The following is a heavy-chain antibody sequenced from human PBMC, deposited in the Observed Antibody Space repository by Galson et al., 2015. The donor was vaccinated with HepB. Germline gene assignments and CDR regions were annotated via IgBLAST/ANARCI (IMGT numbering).Heavy chain of an antibody. CDR3: TRLDRGELLYSSY. V-gene: IGHV3-73*01. CDR1: GFTFSGSA. J-gene: IGHJ4*02. Sequence: SLRLSCAASGFTFSGSAMHWVRQASGKGLEWVGRIRGKANSYATAYAASVKGRFTISRDDSKNTAYLQMNSLKTEDTAVYYCTRLDRGELLYSSYWGQGTLVTVSS. CDR2: IRGKANSYAT. D-gene: IGHD1-26*01.